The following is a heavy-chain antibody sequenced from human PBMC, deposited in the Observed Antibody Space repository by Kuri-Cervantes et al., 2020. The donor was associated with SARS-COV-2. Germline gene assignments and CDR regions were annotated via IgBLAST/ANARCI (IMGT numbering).Heavy chain of an antibody. CDR3: ARDRAAPYYYGSGSYLAAYYYYGMDV. Sequence: GESLKISCAASGFTFSSYGMHWVRQAPGKGLVWVSRINSDGSSTSYADSVKGRFTISRDNAKNTLYLQMNSLRAEDTAVYYCARDRAAPYYYGSGSYLAAYYYYGMDVWGQGTTVTVSS. CDR2: INSDGSST. D-gene: IGHD3-10*01. CDR1: GFTFSSYG. J-gene: IGHJ6*02. V-gene: IGHV3-74*01.